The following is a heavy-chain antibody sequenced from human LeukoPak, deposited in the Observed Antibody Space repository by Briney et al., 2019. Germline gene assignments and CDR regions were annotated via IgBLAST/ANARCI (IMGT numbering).Heavy chain of an antibody. CDR1: GGSFSGYY. D-gene: IGHD3-3*01. CDR3: ARLREIPVFGVVAKSTSYFDY. V-gene: IGHV4-34*01. CDR2: INHSGST. J-gene: IGHJ4*02. Sequence: SETLSLTCAVYGGSFSGYYWSWIRQPPGKGLEWIGEINHSGSTNYNPSLKSRVTISFDTSKNQFSLKLSSVTAADTAVYYCARLREIPVFGVVAKSTSYFDYWGQGTLVTVSS.